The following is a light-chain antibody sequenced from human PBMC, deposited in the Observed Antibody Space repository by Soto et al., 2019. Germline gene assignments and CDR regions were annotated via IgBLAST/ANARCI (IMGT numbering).Light chain of an antibody. CDR3: QQRGNWPFLT. V-gene: IGKV3-11*01. CDR2: GAS. Sequence: EIVLTQSPATLSLSPGERATLSCRSSQSVSSYLAWYQQKPGQAPRLLIYGASTRATGIPARFSGSGSGTDFTLTISSLEPEDYAVYYCQQRGNWPFLTFGGGTKVEIK. CDR1: QSVSSY. J-gene: IGKJ4*01.